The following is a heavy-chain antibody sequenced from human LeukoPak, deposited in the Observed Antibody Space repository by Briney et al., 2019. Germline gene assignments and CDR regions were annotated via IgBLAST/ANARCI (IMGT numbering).Heavy chain of an antibody. V-gene: IGHV1-46*01. CDR1: GYTFTSYY. J-gene: IGHJ6*04. CDR3: ARPQTPRGYCYGMDV. CDR2: INPSGGST. Sequence: ASVKVSCKAFGYTFTSYYMHWVRQAPGQGLEWMGIINPSGGSTSYAQKFQGRVTMTRDTSTSTVYMELSSLRSEDTAVYYCARPQTPRGYCYGMDVWGNGTTVTVSS.